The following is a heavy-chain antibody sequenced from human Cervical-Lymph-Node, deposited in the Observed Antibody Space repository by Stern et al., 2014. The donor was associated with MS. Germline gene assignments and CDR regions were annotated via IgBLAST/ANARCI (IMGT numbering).Heavy chain of an antibody. CDR1: GFSLNSLG. Sequence: VHLVESGGGVVQPGWSLRLSCAVSGFSLNSLGMHWVRQAPGKGLEWVAVISLVGSTARYGDSVKCRFSITEDNSTQPLYLQMSSLRPEDTAVYYYFGVGDAMHVWGQGTTVIVSS. J-gene: IGHJ6*02. V-gene: IGHV3-30*03. D-gene: IGHD3-3*01. CDR3: FGVGDAMHV. CDR2: ISLVGSTA.